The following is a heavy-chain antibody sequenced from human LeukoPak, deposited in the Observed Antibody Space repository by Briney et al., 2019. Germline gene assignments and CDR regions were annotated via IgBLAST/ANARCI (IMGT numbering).Heavy chain of an antibody. Sequence: PSETLSLTCAVYGGSFSGYYWSWIRQPPGKGLEWIGEINHSGSTNYNPSLKSRVTISVGTSKNQFSLKLSSVTAADTAVYYCARGRKTTTSITGTTRYYYYGMDVWGQGTTVTVSS. V-gene: IGHV4-34*01. D-gene: IGHD1-7*01. J-gene: IGHJ6*02. CDR3: ARGRKTTTSITGTTRYYYYGMDV. CDR1: GGSFSGYY. CDR2: INHSGST.